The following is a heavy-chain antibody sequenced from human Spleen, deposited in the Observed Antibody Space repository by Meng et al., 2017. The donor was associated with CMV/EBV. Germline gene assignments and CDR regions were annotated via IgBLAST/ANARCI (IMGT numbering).Heavy chain of an antibody. V-gene: IGHV3-11*04. CDR2: ISSSGSTI. Sequence: GESLKISCAASGFTFSDYYMSWIRQAPGKGLEWVSYISSSGSTIYYADSVKGRFTISRDNAKNSLFLQMNSLRAEDTAVYYCARVAAAGRGMDVWGQGTTVTVS. CDR1: GFTFSDYY. CDR3: ARVAAAGRGMDV. D-gene: IGHD6-13*01. J-gene: IGHJ6*02.